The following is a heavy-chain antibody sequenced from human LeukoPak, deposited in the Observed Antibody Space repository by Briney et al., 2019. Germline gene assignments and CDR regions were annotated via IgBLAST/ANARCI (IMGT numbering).Heavy chain of an antibody. CDR3: AKDNSYGNFDY. CDR2: INNGGGST. Sequence: PGGSLRLSCAASGFTFSSYAMSWVRRAPGKGLEWVSAINNGGGSTYYADSVKGRFTISRDNSRNTLYLQMNSLRAEDTAVYYCAKDNSYGNFDYWGQGTLVTVSS. CDR1: GFTFSSYA. V-gene: IGHV3-23*01. J-gene: IGHJ4*02. D-gene: IGHD5-18*01.